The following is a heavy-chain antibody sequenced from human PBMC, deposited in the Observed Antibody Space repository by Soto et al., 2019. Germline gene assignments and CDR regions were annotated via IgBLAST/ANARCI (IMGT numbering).Heavy chain of an antibody. V-gene: IGHV3-74*01. Sequence: EVQLVESGGGLVQPGGSLRLSRAASGFTFSSFWMHWVRQAPGKGLVWVSRLNSDGTTTNYADSVKGRFTTSRDNAKNTLYLQMNSLRAEDTAVYYCARGSWQRYYMDVWGKGTTVTVSS. CDR3: ARGSWQRYYMDV. CDR2: LNSDGTTT. D-gene: IGHD6-13*01. CDR1: GFTFSSFW. J-gene: IGHJ6*03.